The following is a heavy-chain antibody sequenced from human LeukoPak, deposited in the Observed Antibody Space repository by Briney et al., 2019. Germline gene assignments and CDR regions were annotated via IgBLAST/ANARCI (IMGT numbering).Heavy chain of an antibody. Sequence: ASVKVSCKASGYTFTGYYMHWVRQAPGQGLEWMGWINPNSGGTNYAQKFQGRVTMTRDTSISTAYMELSRLRSDDTAVYYCARGYYDFWKYFDYWGQGTLVTVSS. J-gene: IGHJ4*02. D-gene: IGHD3-3*01. CDR3: ARGYYDFWKYFDY. CDR2: INPNSGGT. CDR1: GYTFTGYY. V-gene: IGHV1-2*02.